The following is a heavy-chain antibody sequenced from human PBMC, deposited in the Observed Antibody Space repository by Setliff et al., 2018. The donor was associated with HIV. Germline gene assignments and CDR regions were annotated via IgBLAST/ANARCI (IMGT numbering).Heavy chain of an antibody. CDR1: GGSITYSSYY. D-gene: IGHD1-20*01. Sequence: PSETLSLTCTVSGGSITYSSYYWGWIRQPPGKGLEWIGSMDSSGNTYYSPSLRSRVTLSLDTSKNHISLHLSSVTAADTAGYYCVRQGHWYIPWYFDYWGQGALVTVSS. CDR3: VRQGHWYIPWYFDY. CDR2: MDSSGNT. J-gene: IGHJ4*02. V-gene: IGHV4-39*07.